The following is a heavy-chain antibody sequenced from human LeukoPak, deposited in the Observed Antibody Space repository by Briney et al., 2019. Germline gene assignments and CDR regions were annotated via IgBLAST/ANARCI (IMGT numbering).Heavy chain of an antibody. CDR3: ARHIRAAAFDP. J-gene: IGHJ5*02. CDR1: GFTISDHF. V-gene: IGHV3-74*01. Sequence: GGSLTLSCPASGFTISDHFMHWVRQAPGKGLMWVSRIDRDGSEINYADSVKGRFTISRDNAKNTLYLQMNSLRDEDTAVYYCARHIRAAAFDPWGQGTLVTVSS. D-gene: IGHD6-13*01. CDR2: IDRDGSEI.